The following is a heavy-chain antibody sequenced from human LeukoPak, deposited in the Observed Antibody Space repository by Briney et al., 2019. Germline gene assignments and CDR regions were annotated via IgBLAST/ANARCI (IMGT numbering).Heavy chain of an antibody. D-gene: IGHD2-15*01. J-gene: IGHJ5*02. CDR2: INPNSGGT. V-gene: IGHV1-2*02. CDR1: GYSFTAYY. Sequence: ASVKVSCKASGYSFTAYYMHWVRQAPGQGLEWMGWINPNSGGTNYAQKFQGRVTMTRDTSISTAYMELRSLRSDDTAVYYCAREWDIVVVVAAKSGWFDPWGQGTLVTVSS. CDR3: AREWDIVVVVAAKSGWFDP.